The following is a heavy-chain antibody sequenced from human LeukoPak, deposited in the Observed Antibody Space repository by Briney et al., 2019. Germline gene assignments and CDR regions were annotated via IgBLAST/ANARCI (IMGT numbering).Heavy chain of an antibody. CDR2: IFHTGST. CDR1: GTSVSTMNW. Sequence: SGTLSLTCGVSGTSVSTMNWWSWVRQSPGKGLEWIGEIFHTGSTNYSPSLKSRVTISVDTSKNQFSLKLSSVTAADTAVYYCARGTQLWLPTNWFDPWGQGTLVTVSS. CDR3: ARGTQLWLPTNWFDP. D-gene: IGHD5-18*01. J-gene: IGHJ5*02. V-gene: IGHV4-4*02.